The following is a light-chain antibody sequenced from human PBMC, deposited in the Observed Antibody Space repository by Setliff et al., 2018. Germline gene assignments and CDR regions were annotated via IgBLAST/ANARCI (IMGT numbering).Light chain of an antibody. CDR1: SSDVGSYDL. CDR3: NAYTSGSTDV. CDR2: AVS. V-gene: IGLV2-14*03. J-gene: IGLJ1*01. Sequence: QSALPQPASVSGSPGQSITISCSGTSSDVGSYDLVSWYQQHPGKAPKLIIYAVSDRPSGVSNRFSGSKSGNTASLTISGLQTEDEADYYCNAYTSGSTDVFGTGTKVTVL.